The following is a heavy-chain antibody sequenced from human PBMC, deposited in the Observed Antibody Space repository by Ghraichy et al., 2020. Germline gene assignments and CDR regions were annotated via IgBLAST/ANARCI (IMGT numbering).Heavy chain of an antibody. CDR3: AKELYYDSSGYWHYYYYGMDV. V-gene: IGHV3-30*18. J-gene: IGHJ6*02. D-gene: IGHD3-22*01. CDR2: ISYDGSNK. CDR1: GFTFSSYG. Sequence: GESLNISCAASGFTFSSYGMHWVRQAPGKGLEWVAVISYDGSNKYYADSVKGRFTISRDNSKNTLYLQMNSLRAEDTAVYYCAKELYYDSSGYWHYYYYGMDVWGQGTTVTVSS.